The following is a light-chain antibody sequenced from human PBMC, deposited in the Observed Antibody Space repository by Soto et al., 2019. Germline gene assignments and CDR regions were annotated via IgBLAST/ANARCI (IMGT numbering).Light chain of an antibody. CDR3: QQYGRSPRT. V-gene: IGKV3-20*01. J-gene: IGKJ5*01. CDR2: GAS. CDR1: QSVT. Sequence: EIVVTQSPGTLSLSKGERATLSCRASQSVTLGWYQQKHGPAPTLLIFGASHMATGTPDRSSGSGSGADSILTISSLEPEDFAVYYCQQYGRSPRTFGQGTRVEIK.